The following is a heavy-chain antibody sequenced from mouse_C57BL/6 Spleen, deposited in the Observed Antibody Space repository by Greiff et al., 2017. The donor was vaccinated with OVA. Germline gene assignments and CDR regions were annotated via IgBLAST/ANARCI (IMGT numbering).Heavy chain of an antibody. Sequence: EVQLQQSGPELVKPGASVKISCKASGYTFTDYYMNWVKQSHGKSLEWIGDINPNNGGTSYNQKFKGKATLTVDKSSSTAYMELRSLTSEDSAVYYCARGQLRLQNYFDYWGQGTTLTVSS. D-gene: IGHD3-2*02. CDR1: GYTFTDYY. J-gene: IGHJ2*01. V-gene: IGHV1-26*01. CDR3: ARGQLRLQNYFDY. CDR2: INPNNGGT.